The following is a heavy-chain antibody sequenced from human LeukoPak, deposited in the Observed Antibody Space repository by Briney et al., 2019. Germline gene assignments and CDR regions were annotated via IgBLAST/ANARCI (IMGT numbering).Heavy chain of an antibody. CDR1: GGSISSYY. D-gene: IGHD4-17*01. V-gene: IGHV4-59*01. CDR3: ARVGRDYGDYYFDY. J-gene: IGHJ4*02. CDR2: IYYSGST. Sequence: SETLSLTCTVSGGSISSYYWSWIRQPPGKGLEWIGHIYYSGSTNYNPSLKSRVTISVDTSKNQFSLKLSSVTAADTAVYYCARVGRDYGDYYFDYWGQGTLVTVSS.